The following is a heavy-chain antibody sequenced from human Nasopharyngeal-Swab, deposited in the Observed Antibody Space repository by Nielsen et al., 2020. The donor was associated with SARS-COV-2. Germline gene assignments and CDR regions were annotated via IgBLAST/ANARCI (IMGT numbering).Heavy chain of an antibody. Sequence: SETLSLTCTVPGGSISSSSYYWCWIRQPPGKGLEWIGSIYYRGSTYYNPSLKSRVTIAVDTSKNQFSLKLSSVTAADTAVYYCARMSIAAAGTGSYWGQGTLVTVSS. CDR1: GGSISSSSYY. CDR3: ARMSIAAAGTGSY. D-gene: IGHD6-13*01. V-gene: IGHV4-39*01. CDR2: IYYRGST. J-gene: IGHJ4*02.